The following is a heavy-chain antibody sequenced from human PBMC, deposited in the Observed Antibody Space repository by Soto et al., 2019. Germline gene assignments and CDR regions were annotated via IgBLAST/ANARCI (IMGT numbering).Heavy chain of an antibody. V-gene: IGHV3-33*01. CDR1: GFTFSNYG. Sequence: QVQLVESGGGVVQPGRSLRLSCAASGFTFSNYGMHWVRQAPGKGLEWVAVIWYDGSNKYYADSVKGRFTISRDNSKNTLYLQMNSLRAEDTAVYYCASHSVGAASDYWGQGTLVTVSS. CDR3: ASHSVGAASDY. J-gene: IGHJ4*02. D-gene: IGHD1-26*01. CDR2: IWYDGSNK.